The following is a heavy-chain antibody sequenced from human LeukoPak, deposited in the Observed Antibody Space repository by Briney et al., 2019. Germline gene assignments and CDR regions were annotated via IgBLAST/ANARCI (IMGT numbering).Heavy chain of an antibody. V-gene: IGHV3-53*01. Sequence: PRGSLRLSCATSGFTVSSNYMSWVRQAPGKGLEWVSVIHDSGTTYYADSVKGRFLIFRDTSKNTVDLQMNSLRVEDTAVYYCAGRRSSGWYAYWGQGTLVTVSS. CDR1: GFTVSSNY. D-gene: IGHD6-19*01. J-gene: IGHJ4*02. CDR3: AGRRSSGWYAY. CDR2: IHDSGTT.